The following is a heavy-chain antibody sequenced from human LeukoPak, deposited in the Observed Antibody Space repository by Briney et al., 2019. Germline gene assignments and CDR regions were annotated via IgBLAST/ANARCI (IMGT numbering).Heavy chain of an antibody. V-gene: IGHV1-46*01. CDR1: GYTFTNYY. J-gene: IGHJ4*02. CDR2: INPGGGST. D-gene: IGHD6-19*01. Sequence: GASVKVSCKASGYTFTNYYVHWVRQAPGQGLEWVGIINPGGGSTIYAQEFQGRVTMTRDTSTSTLYMELSSLRSEDTAVYYCARSNRAGSGWHSFDYWGQGTLVTVSS. CDR3: ARSNRAGSGWHSFDY.